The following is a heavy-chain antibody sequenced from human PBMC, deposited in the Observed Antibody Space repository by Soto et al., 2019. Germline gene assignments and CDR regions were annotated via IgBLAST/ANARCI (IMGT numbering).Heavy chain of an antibody. V-gene: IGHV3-48*03. D-gene: IGHD3-10*01. CDR2: ISSSGSTI. J-gene: IGHJ6*02. CDR3: ARLRRYGTKVRNGMDV. Sequence: GGSLRLSCAASGFTFSSYEMNWVRQAPGKGLEWVSYISSSGSTIYYADSVKGRFTISRDNAKNSLYLQMNSLRAEDTAVYYCARLRRYGTKVRNGMDVWGQGTTVTVSS. CDR1: GFTFSSYE.